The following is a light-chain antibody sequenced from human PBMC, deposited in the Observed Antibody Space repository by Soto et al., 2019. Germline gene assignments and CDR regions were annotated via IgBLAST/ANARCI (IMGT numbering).Light chain of an antibody. V-gene: IGKV3-11*01. CDR1: QSVSSY. Sequence: EIVLTQSPATLSLSPGERATLSCRASQSVSSYLAWYQQKPGQAPRLLIYDASNRATGIPARFSVSGSGTDCTLTISSLEPEDFAVYYCQQRSNWPRTFGQGTKVEIK. CDR2: DAS. CDR3: QQRSNWPRT. J-gene: IGKJ1*01.